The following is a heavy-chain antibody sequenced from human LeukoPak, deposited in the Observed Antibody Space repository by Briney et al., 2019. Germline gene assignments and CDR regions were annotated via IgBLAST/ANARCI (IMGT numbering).Heavy chain of an antibody. CDR2: IYYSGST. V-gene: IGHV4-59*08. CDR1: GGSISSYY. J-gene: IGHJ6*02. D-gene: IGHD2-8*01. Sequence: SETLSLTCTVSGGSISSYYWSWIRQPPGKGLEWIGYIYYSGSTNYNPSLKSRVTISVDTSKNQFSLKLSFVTAADTAVYYCARRVTVSGMDVWGQGTTVTVSS. CDR3: ARRVTVSGMDV.